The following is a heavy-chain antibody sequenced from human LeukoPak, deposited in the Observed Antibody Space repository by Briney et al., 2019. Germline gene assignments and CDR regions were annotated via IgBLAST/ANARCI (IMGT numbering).Heavy chain of an antibody. Sequence: GGSLRLSCAASGFTFSSYTMSWVRQAPGKGLEWVSAISGSGGSTYYADSVKGRFTISRDNSKNTLYLQMNSLRAEDTAVYYCAKRYCSSTSCYFDYWGQGTLVTVSS. D-gene: IGHD2-2*01. V-gene: IGHV3-23*01. CDR2: ISGSGGST. CDR3: AKRYCSSTSCYFDY. J-gene: IGHJ4*02. CDR1: GFTFSSYT.